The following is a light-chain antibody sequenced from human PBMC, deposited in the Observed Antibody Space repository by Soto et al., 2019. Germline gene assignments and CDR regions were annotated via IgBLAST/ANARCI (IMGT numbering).Light chain of an antibody. CDR1: QSISSW. V-gene: IGKV1-5*01. J-gene: IGKJ3*01. CDR3: QQYNSYSFT. Sequence: IQMTQSPSTLSASVGDRVTITCRASQSISSWLAWYQQQPGKAPKLLIYDASSLESGVPSRFSGSGSGTEFTLTISSLQPDDFATYYCQQYNSYSFTFGPGTKVDIK. CDR2: DAS.